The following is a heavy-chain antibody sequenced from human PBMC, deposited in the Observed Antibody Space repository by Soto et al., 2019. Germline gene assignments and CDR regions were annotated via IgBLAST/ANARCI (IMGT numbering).Heavy chain of an antibody. CDR3: ARAIRWFENPNWFDP. CDR2: ISAYNGNT. V-gene: IGHV1-18*04. Sequence: GASVKVSCKASGYTFTSYGISWVRQAPGQGLEWMGWISAYNGNTNYAQKLQGRVTMTTDTSTSTAYMELRSLRSDDTAVYYCARAIRWFENPNWFDPWGQGTLVTVSS. J-gene: IGHJ5*02. CDR1: GYTFTSYG. D-gene: IGHD3-10*01.